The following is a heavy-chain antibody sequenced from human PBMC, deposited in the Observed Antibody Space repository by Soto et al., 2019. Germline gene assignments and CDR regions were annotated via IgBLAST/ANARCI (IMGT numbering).Heavy chain of an antibody. Sequence: EVQLVESGGGLVQPGGSLRLSCAASGFTFSSYWMYWVRQAPGKGLVWVSRIKTDGSITSYADSVKGRFTVSRDNARDMLYLQMNCLRAEDTAVYYCAKDMNSVPEYWGQGTLVTVSS. CDR3: AKDMNSVPEY. CDR2: IKTDGSIT. CDR1: GFTFSSYW. D-gene: IGHD1-7*01. V-gene: IGHV3-74*01. J-gene: IGHJ4*02.